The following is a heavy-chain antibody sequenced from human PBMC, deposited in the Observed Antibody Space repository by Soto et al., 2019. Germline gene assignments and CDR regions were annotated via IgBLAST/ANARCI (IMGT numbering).Heavy chain of an antibody. V-gene: IGHV5-51*01. CDR3: ARRSSGWYSFDY. Sequence: GESLKISCHGSGYSFNNYWIGWVRQMPGKGLEWMGIIYLADSDTTYSPSFQGQVTISADKSISTAYLQWSSLKASDTAIYYCARRSSGWYSFDYWGQGTLVPVSS. CDR1: GYSFNNYW. J-gene: IGHJ4*02. D-gene: IGHD3-22*01. CDR2: IYLADSDT.